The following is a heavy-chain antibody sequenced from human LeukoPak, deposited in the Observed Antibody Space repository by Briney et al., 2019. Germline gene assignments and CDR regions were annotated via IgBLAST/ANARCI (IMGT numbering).Heavy chain of an antibody. CDR1: GYSFTSYW. Sequence: GESLKISCKGSGYSFTSYWISWVRQMPGKGLEWMGRIDPSDSYTNYSPSFQGHVTISADKSTSTAYLQWSSLKASDTAMYYCARSYGSGSYQEDYWGQGTLVTVSS. CDR2: IDPSDSYT. V-gene: IGHV5-10-1*01. J-gene: IGHJ4*02. D-gene: IGHD3-10*01. CDR3: ARSYGSGSYQEDY.